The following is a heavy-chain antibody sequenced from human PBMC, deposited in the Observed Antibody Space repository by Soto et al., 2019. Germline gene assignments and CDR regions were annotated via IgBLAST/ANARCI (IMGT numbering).Heavy chain of an antibody. CDR3: ARHNGDYYYGMDV. CDR1: GGSISSSSYY. V-gene: IGHV4-39*01. J-gene: IGHJ6*02. D-gene: IGHD4-17*01. CDR2: IYYSGST. Sequence: PSETLSLTCTVSGGSISSSSYYWGWFRQPPGKGLEWIGSIYYSGSTYYNPSLKSRVTISVDTSKNQFSLKLSSVTAADTAVYYCARHNGDYYYGMDVWGQGTTVTVS.